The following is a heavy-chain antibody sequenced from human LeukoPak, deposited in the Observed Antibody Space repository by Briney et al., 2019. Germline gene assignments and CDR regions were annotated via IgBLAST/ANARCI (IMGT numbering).Heavy chain of an antibody. CDR2: IIPILGIA. Sequence: SVKVSCKASGGTFSSYAISWVRQAPGQGLEWMGRIIPILGIANYAQKFQGRVTITADKSTGTAYMELSSLRSEDTAVYYCAGGMGKYYYDSSGYYGLWGQGTLVTVSS. J-gene: IGHJ4*02. D-gene: IGHD3-22*01. CDR1: GGTFSSYA. CDR3: AGGMGKYYYDSSGYYGL. V-gene: IGHV1-69*04.